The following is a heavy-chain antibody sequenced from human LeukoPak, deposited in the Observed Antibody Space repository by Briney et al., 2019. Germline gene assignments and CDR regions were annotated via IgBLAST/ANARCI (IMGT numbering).Heavy chain of an antibody. CDR1: GGSISSGSYY. CDR2: ISHSATT. Sequence: SETLSLTCTVSGGSISSGSYYWSWIRQPPGKGLEWIGYISHSATTNYNPSLKSRVSISVDTSKNQFSLRLSSVTAADTAVYYCARTQLRYFDWLFSLYYFDPWGQGTLVTVSS. V-gene: IGHV4-61*01. J-gene: IGHJ5*02. D-gene: IGHD3-9*01. CDR3: ARTQLRYFDWLFSLYYFDP.